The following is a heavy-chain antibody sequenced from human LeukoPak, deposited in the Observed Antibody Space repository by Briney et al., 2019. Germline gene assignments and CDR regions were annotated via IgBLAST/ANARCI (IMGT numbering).Heavy chain of an antibody. CDR3: AKDPFWSGYFGEIDY. D-gene: IGHD3-3*01. CDR1: GFTFSSYA. CDR2: ISGSGGST. V-gene: IGHV3-23*01. Sequence: PGGSLRLSXAASGFTFSSYAMSWVRQTPGKGLEWVSAISGSGGSTYYADSVKGRFTISRDNSKNTLYLQMNSLRAEDTAVYYCAKDPFWSGYFGEIDYWGQGTLVTVSS. J-gene: IGHJ4*02.